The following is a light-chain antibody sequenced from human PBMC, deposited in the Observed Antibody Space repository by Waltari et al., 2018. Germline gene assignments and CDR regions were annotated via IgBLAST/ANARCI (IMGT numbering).Light chain of an antibody. J-gene: IGLJ3*02. Sequence: QSVLTQPPSLSGAPGQRVTIPCTRSSPNIRANFDIHWYQQLPGTAPKLLIYGNSNRPSGVPDRFSGSKSGTSASLAITGLQAEDEADYYCQSYDSSLSWVFGGGTKLTVL. V-gene: IGLV1-40*01. CDR2: GNS. CDR3: QSYDSSLSWV. CDR1: SPNIRANFD.